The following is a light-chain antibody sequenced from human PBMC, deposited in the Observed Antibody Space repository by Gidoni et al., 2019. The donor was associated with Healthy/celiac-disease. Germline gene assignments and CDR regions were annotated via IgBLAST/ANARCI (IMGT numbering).Light chain of an antibody. Sequence: VVMTQSPLSLPVTLGQPASISCRSSQSLVYSDGNTYLNWFQQRPGQSPRRLIYKVSNRDSGVPDRFSGIGSGTDFTLKISRVEAEDVGVYYCMQGTHWRSGGTFXQXTKVXIK. CDR3: MQGTHWRSGGT. CDR2: KVS. J-gene: IGKJ1*01. CDR1: QSLVYSDGNTY. V-gene: IGKV2-30*01.